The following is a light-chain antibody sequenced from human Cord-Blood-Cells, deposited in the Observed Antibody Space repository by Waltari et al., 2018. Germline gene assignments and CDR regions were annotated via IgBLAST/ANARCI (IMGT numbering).Light chain of an antibody. J-gene: IGKJ4*01. CDR1: QDISNY. V-gene: IGKV1-33*01. Sequence: DIQMTPSASSLSASVGARVTITCQASQDISNYLNWYQQKPGKAPKLLIYDASTLETGVPARFSGRGSGTDFTFTISSVQPEDIATYYCQQYDNLLTFGGGTKVEIE. CDR2: DAS. CDR3: QQYDNLLT.